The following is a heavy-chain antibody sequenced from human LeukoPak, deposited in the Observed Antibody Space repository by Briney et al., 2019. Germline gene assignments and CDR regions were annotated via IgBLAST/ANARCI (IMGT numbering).Heavy chain of an antibody. D-gene: IGHD6-6*01. Sequence: GGSLRLSCAGSGFIFSRHSMNWVRQAPGKGLEWVSSISTSSSYIYYADSVKGRFTISRDNAKNSLYLQMNSLRAEDTAVYYCARKRGPSSIAARGDFDYWGQGTLVTVSS. CDR1: GFIFSRHS. J-gene: IGHJ4*02. CDR2: ISTSSSYI. V-gene: IGHV3-21*01. CDR3: ARKRGPSSIAARGDFDY.